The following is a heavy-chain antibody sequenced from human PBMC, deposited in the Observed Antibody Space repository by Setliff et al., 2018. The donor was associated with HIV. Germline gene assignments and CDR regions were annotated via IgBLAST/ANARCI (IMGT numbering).Heavy chain of an antibody. CDR2: IYYTGNT. CDR1: GGSISSYY. CDR3: ARGGTSSNWFGP. J-gene: IGHJ5*02. V-gene: IGHV4-59*01. D-gene: IGHD2-2*01. Sequence: SETLSLTCTVSGGSISSYYWSWIRQPPGKGLEWVGSIYYTGNTNYNPSLKSRVIISVDTSKNQFSLKLTSVTAADTAVYYCARGGTSSNWFGPWGQGTLVTVSS.